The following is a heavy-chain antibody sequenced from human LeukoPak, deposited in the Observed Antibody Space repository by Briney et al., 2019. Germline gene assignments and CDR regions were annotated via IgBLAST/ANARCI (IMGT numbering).Heavy chain of an antibody. CDR1: GFTFSSYA. CDR3: AKAVARHPGIVVVPAAKGFWYFDL. V-gene: IGHV3-23*01. D-gene: IGHD2-2*01. Sequence: PGGSLRLSCAASGFTFSSYAMSWVRQAPGKGLEGVSAISDSGGSTYYADSVKGRFTISRDNSKNTLYLQMNRLRAEDTAVYYCAKAVARHPGIVVVPAAKGFWYFDLWGRGTLVTVSS. J-gene: IGHJ2*01. CDR2: ISDSGGST.